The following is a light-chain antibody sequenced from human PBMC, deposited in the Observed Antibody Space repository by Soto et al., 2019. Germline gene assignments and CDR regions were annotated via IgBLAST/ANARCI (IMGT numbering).Light chain of an antibody. CDR1: SSDVGGYNY. J-gene: IGLJ1*01. CDR2: AVS. V-gene: IGLV2-14*01. CDR3: SSYTSSRTYV. Sequence: QSALTQPASVSGSPGQSIAISCTGTSSDVGGYNYVSWYQQHPGKAPKLMIYAVSNRPSGVSNRFSGSKSGNTASLTISGLQSEDGADYYCSSYTSSRTYVFGTGTKVTVL.